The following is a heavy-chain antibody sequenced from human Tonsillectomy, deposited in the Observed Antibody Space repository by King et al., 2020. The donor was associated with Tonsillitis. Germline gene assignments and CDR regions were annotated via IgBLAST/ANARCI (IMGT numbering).Heavy chain of an antibody. J-gene: IGHJ5*02. CDR1: GFTFSSYA. D-gene: IGHD4-17*01. V-gene: IGHV3-23*04. CDR2: ISGNGGST. CDR3: AKSSAEMTTVTRGWFDP. Sequence: VQLVESGGGLVQPGGSLRLSCVASGFTFSSYAMSWVRQAPGKGLEWVSVISGNGGSTYYVDSVKGRFTISRDMSKNTLLLQMNSLRVEDTAVYYCAKSSAEMTTVTRGWFDPWGQGTLVTVSS.